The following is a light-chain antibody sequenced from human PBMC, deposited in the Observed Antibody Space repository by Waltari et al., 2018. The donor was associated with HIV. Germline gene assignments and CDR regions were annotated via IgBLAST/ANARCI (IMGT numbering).Light chain of an antibody. CDR2: DAS. CDR1: QRVRSL. V-gene: IGKV3-11*01. Sequence: EIVLTQSPATLSLSPGESATLSCGASQRVRSLIAWYQQKPGQAPRLLIYDASNRATGIPARFSGSGSGTDFTLTISSLEPEDFAVYYCQHRSNWPLTFGGGTEVEIK. J-gene: IGKJ4*01. CDR3: QHRSNWPLT.